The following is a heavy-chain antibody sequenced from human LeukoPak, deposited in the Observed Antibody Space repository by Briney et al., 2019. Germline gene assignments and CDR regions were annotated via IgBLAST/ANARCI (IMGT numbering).Heavy chain of an antibody. CDR3: ARVQYYYGSGSYYSIGDYYYYMDV. J-gene: IGHJ6*03. D-gene: IGHD3-10*01. V-gene: IGHV3-53*01. Sequence: GGSLRLSCAAFGFAVSSKFMSWVRQAPGKGLEWVSVIYDGGDTYYADSVKGRFTISRDNSKNTLYLQMNNLRAEDTAVYYCARVQYYYGSGSYYSIGDYYYYMDVWGKGTTVTISS. CDR2: IYDGGDT. CDR1: GFAVSSKF.